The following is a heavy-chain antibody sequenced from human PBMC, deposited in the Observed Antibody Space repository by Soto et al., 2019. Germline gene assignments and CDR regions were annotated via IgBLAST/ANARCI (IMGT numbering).Heavy chain of an antibody. CDR2: ISSSSSAI. CDR3: ARRFTVYSTIWYFDS. V-gene: IGHV3-48*02. J-gene: IGHJ4*02. CDR1: GFTFSNYN. D-gene: IGHD6-13*01. Sequence: GSLRLSCAASGFTFSNYNMNWVRQAPGKGLEWISYISSSSSAIYHADSVKGRFTISRDNGKNSLYLQMNSLRDEDTAVYYCARRFTVYSTIWYFDSWGQGTLVTVSS.